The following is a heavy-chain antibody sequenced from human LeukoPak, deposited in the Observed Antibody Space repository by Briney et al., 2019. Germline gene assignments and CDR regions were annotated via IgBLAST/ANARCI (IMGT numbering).Heavy chain of an antibody. CDR2: MNPNSGNT. J-gene: IGHJ6*02. Sequence: ASVKVSCKASGYTFTSYDINWVRQATGQGLEWMGWMNPNSGNTGYAQKFQGRVTMTRNTSISTAYMELSSLRSEDTAVYYCARESIAARPGYYGMDVWGQGTTVTVSS. CDR1: GYTFTSYD. CDR3: ARESIAARPGYYGMDV. D-gene: IGHD6-6*01. V-gene: IGHV1-8*01.